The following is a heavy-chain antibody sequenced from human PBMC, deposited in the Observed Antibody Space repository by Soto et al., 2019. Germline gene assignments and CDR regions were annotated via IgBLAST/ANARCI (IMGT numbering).Heavy chain of an antibody. CDR2: ISYDGSNK. J-gene: IGHJ6*02. Sequence: QVQLLESGGGVVQPGRSLRLSCAASGFTFSSYAMHWVRQAPGKGLEWVAGISYDGSNKYYADSVKGRFTISRDNSKNTLYLQMNSLRAEDTAVYYCARPIKGPFDLEDYGMDGWGQGTTVTVSS. V-gene: IGHV3-30-3*01. CDR3: ARPIKGPFDLEDYGMDG. CDR1: GFTFSSYA. D-gene: IGHD3-9*01.